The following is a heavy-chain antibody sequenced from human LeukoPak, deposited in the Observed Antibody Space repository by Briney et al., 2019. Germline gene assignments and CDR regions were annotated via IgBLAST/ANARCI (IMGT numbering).Heavy chain of an antibody. Sequence: ASVKASCKASGYTFTGYYMHWVRQAPGQGLEWMGWINPNSGGTNYAQKFQGRVTMTRDTSISTAYMELSRLRSDDTAVYYCARASYNWNYSPRDYWGQGTLVTVSS. J-gene: IGHJ4*02. CDR2: INPNSGGT. CDR1: GYTFTGYY. CDR3: ARASYNWNYSPRDY. D-gene: IGHD1-7*01. V-gene: IGHV1-2*02.